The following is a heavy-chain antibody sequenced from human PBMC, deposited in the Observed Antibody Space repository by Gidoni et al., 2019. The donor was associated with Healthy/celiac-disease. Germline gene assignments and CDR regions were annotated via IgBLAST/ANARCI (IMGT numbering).Heavy chain of an antibody. CDR1: GFTFSSYA. D-gene: IGHD3-3*01. CDR3: ARDVAYYDFWSGIWFDP. J-gene: IGHJ5*02. V-gene: IGHV3-30-3*01. Sequence: QVQLVESGGGVVQPGRSLRLSCAASGFTFSSYAMHWVRQAPGKGLEWVAVISYDGSNKYYADSVKGRFTISRDNSKNTLYLQMNSLRAEDTAVYYCARDVAYYDFWSGIWFDPWGQGTLVTVSS. CDR2: ISYDGSNK.